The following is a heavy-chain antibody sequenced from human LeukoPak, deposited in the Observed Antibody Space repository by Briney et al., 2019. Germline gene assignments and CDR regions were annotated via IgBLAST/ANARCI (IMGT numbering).Heavy chain of an antibody. CDR1: GFTFSSYG. CDR3: GKGGGGGITMIVGYYYGMDV. J-gene: IGHJ6*02. CDR2: ISYDGSNK. Sequence: GRSLRLSCAASGFTFSSYGMHWVRQAPGKGLEWVAVISYDGSNKYYADSVKGRFTISRDNSKNTLYLQMNSLRAEDTAVYYCGKGGGGGITMIVGYYYGMDVWGQGTTVTVSS. V-gene: IGHV3-30*18. D-gene: IGHD3-22*01.